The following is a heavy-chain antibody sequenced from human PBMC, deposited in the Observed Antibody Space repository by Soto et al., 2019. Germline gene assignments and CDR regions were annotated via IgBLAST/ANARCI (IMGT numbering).Heavy chain of an antibody. CDR1: VGTFSSYT. V-gene: IGHV1-69*08. CDR3: ARERDCSSTSCYITFDI. CDR2: IIPILGIA. Sequence: QVQLVQSGAEVKKPGSSVKVSCKASVGTFSSYTISWVRQGPGQGLEWMGRIIPILGIANYAQKFQGRVPITGHKSTSTDYMELSSRKPKDTAVYYCARERDCSSTSCYITFDIWGQGTMVTVSS. J-gene: IGHJ3*02. D-gene: IGHD2-2*02.